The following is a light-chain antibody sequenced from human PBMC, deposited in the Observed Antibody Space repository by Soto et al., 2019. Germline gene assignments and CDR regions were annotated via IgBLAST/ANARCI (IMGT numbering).Light chain of an antibody. J-gene: IGKJ4*01. V-gene: IGKV1-9*01. CDR2: DAS. Sequence: DIQLTQSPSFLSASVRDRGTSTCRASQGISSYLAWYQQKPGEAPKVLISDASSLESGVPSRFGGSGSGTEFTLTISSLQPDDSATYYCQQYNSYPLTFGRGTKV. CDR3: QQYNSYPLT. CDR1: QGISSY.